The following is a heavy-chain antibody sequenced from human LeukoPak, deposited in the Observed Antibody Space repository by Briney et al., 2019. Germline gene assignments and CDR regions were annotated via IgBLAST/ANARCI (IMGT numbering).Heavy chain of an antibody. CDR3: AREGRYYGSGSHRDGFDI. D-gene: IGHD3-10*01. CDR1: GFTFSSYE. CDR2: ISSSGSTI. J-gene: IGHJ3*02. V-gene: IGHV3-48*03. Sequence: GGSLRLSCAASGFTFSSYEMNWVRQAPGKGLEWVSYISSSGSTIYYADSVKGRFTISRDNAKNSLYLQMNSLRAEDTAVYYCAREGRYYGSGSHRDGFDIWGQGTMVTVSS.